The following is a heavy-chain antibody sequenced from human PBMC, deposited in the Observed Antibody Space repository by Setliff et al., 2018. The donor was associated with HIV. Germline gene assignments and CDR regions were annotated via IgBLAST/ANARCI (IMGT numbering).Heavy chain of an antibody. D-gene: IGHD3-9*01. Sequence: GGSLRLSCAASGFTFSSYAMSWVRQAPGKGLEWVSAISGSGGSTYYADSVRGRFTISRDNSKNMLYLQMNSLRAEDTAVYYCARDNGRYFDRGWFDPWGQGALVTVSS. CDR1: GFTFSSYA. V-gene: IGHV3-23*01. J-gene: IGHJ5*02. CDR3: ARDNGRYFDRGWFDP. CDR2: ISGSGGST.